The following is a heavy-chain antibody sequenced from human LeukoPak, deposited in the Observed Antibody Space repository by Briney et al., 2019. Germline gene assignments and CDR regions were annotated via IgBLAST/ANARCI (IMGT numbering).Heavy chain of an antibody. CDR1: GFTFSRYW. D-gene: IGHD3-22*01. V-gene: IGHV3-74*01. Sequence: GGSLRLSCAASGFTFSRYWMHRLRQAPGKGLMSVSRLQSDGSTNYADSVKGRFTISTDNAKNTVTLQMNSLTATDTTVNYCTRAPAEIGGYYPEYFRHWGQGTLVTVSS. CDR3: TRAPAEIGGYYPEYFRH. J-gene: IGHJ1*01. CDR2: LQSDGST.